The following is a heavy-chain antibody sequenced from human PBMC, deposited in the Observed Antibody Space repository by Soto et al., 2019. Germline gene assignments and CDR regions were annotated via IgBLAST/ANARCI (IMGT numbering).Heavy chain of an antibody. CDR2: INSDGSST. Sequence: GGSLRLSCAASGFTFSSYWMHWVRQAPGKGLVWVSRINSDGSSTSYADSVKGRFTISRDNAKNTLYLQMNSLRAEDTAVYYYARTLGGYDYYYYYGMDVWGQGTTVTVSS. V-gene: IGHV3-74*01. CDR1: GFTFSSYW. D-gene: IGHD5-12*01. CDR3: ARTLGGYDYYYYYGMDV. J-gene: IGHJ6*02.